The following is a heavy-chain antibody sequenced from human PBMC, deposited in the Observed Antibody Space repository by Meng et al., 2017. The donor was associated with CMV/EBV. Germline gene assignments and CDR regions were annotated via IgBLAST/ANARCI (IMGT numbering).Heavy chain of an antibody. V-gene: IGHV3-33*06. CDR2: IWYDGSNK. J-gene: IGHJ6*02. Sequence: GGSLRLSCAASGFTFSSYCMHWVRQAPGKGLEWVAVIWYDGSNKYYAGSVKGRFTISRDNSKNTLYLQMNSLRAEDTAVYYCAKDALGYDFWSGYYTGYYYYGMDVWGQGTTVTVSS. CDR1: GFTFSSYC. D-gene: IGHD3-3*01. CDR3: AKDALGYDFWSGYYTGYYYYGMDV.